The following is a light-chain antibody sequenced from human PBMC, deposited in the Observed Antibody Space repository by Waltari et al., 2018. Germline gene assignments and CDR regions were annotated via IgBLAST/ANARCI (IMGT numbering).Light chain of an antibody. Sequence: DIQMTQSPSTLSASVGDRVTITCRASQTISIWLAWYQQKPGKAPKLLIYKASSLESGVPSRFSGSGSGTEFTLTIGSLQPDDFATYYCQQYDSYSPVGTFGQGTKVAIK. CDR3: QQYDSYSPVGT. V-gene: IGKV1-5*03. J-gene: IGKJ1*01. CDR1: QTISIW. CDR2: KAS.